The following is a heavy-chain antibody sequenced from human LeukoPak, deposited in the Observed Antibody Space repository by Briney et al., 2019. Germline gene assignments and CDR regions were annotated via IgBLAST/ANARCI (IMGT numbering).Heavy chain of an antibody. V-gene: IGHV4-59*12. CDR3: ARDLGELLWFGELGNDAFDI. CDR2: IYYSGST. CDR1: GGSISSYY. D-gene: IGHD3-10*01. Sequence: PSETLSLTCTVSGGSISSYYWSWIRQPPGKGLEWIGYIYYSGSTNYNPSLKSRVTMSVDTSKNQFSLKLTSVTAADTAVYYCARDLGELLWFGELGNDAFDIWGQGTMVTVSS. J-gene: IGHJ3*02.